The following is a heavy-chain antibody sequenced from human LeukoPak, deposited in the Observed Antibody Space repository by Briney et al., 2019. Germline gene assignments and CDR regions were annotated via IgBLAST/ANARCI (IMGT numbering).Heavy chain of an antibody. V-gene: IGHV1-24*01. CDR3: ARLSEYTSSFHYLDV. CDR2: FDPEDGET. Sequence: ASVKVSCKVSGYTLTELSMHWVRQAPGKGLEWMGGFDPEDGETIYAQKFQGRVTMTEDTSTDTAYMELSSLRSEDTAVYYCARLSEYTSSFHYLDVWGNGTTVTVSS. CDR1: GYTLTELS. D-gene: IGHD6-6*01. J-gene: IGHJ6*03.